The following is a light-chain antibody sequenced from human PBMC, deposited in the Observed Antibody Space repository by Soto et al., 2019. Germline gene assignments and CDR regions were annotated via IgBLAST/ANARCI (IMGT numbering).Light chain of an antibody. V-gene: IGKV1-39*01. Sequence: DIQMTQSPSSLSASVGDRVTITCRASQNIIIYLNWYQQKPGKAPNLLIYTTSNLQSGVPSRFSGSGSGTDFTLTISSLQPEDFATYYCQQSYSTPLYTFGQGTKLEIK. J-gene: IGKJ2*01. CDR2: TTS. CDR3: QQSYSTPLYT. CDR1: QNIIIY.